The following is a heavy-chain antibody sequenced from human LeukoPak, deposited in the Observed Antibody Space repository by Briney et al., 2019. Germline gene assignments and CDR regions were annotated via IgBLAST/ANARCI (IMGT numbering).Heavy chain of an antibody. CDR3: ARHEATDYFDY. Sequence: SETLSLTCTVSGGSISSSSYYWGWIRQPPGKGLEWIGSIYYSGSTYYNPSLKSRVTISVDASKNQFSLKLSSVTAADTAVYYCARHEATDYFDYWGQGTLVTVSS. CDR2: IYYSGST. CDR1: GGSISSSSYY. V-gene: IGHV4-39*01. J-gene: IGHJ4*02.